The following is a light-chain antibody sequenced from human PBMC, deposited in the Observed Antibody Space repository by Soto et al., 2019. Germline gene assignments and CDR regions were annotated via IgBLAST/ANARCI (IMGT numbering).Light chain of an antibody. Sequence: QSALAQPASVSGSPGQSITISCTGSSSDVGYYNYVSWYQHHPGKAPKLLIFEISRRPSWTSSRFSGSRSGYTASLTISGLQAEDEADYYCASSASSGTDVFGPGTKVTVL. V-gene: IGLV2-14*01. J-gene: IGLJ1*01. CDR1: SSDVGYYNY. CDR3: ASSASSGTDV. CDR2: EIS.